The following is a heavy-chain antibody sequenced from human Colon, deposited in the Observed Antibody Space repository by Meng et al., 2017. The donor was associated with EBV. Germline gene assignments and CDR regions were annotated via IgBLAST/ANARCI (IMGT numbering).Heavy chain of an antibody. J-gene: IGHJ4*02. CDR2: ISKMGDGI. Sequence: HVYLGGAGGGFVKPGGSLSLSCAASGFNFNDYYMTWIRQAPGKGLEWVAFISKMGDGISYAESVRGRFTISRDSATHSLYLQMNSLRAEDTAVYYCARDLGGPRDYWGQGTLVTVSS. V-gene: IGHV3-11*01. CDR3: ARDLGGPRDY. CDR1: GFNFNDYY. D-gene: IGHD6-25*01.